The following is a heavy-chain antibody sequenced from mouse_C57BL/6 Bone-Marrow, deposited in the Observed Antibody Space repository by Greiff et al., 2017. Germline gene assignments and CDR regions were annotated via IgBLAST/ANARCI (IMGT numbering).Heavy chain of an antibody. J-gene: IGHJ2*01. D-gene: IGHD2-2*01. V-gene: IGHV5-16*01. Sequence: EVKVVESEGGLVQPGSSMKLSCTASGFTFSDYYMAWVRQVPEKGLEWVANINYDGSSTYYLDSLKSRFIISRDNAKNILYLQMSSLKSEDTATYYCARDGSFDYWGQGTTLTVSS. CDR2: INYDGSST. CDR3: ARDGSFDY. CDR1: GFTFSDYY.